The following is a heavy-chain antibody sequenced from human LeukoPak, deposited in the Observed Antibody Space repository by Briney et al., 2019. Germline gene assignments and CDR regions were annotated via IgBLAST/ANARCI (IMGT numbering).Heavy chain of an antibody. J-gene: IGHJ6*02. D-gene: IGHD2-15*01. CDR3: ARDKSHCSGGSCYYYGMDV. V-gene: IGHV4-34*01. CDR2: INHSGST. Sequence: SETLSLTCAVYGGSFSGYYWSWIRQPPGKGLEWIGEINHSGSTNYNPSLKSRVTISVDRSKNQFSLKLSSVIAADTAVYYCARDKSHCSGGSCYYYGMDVWGQGTTVTASS. CDR1: GGSFSGYY.